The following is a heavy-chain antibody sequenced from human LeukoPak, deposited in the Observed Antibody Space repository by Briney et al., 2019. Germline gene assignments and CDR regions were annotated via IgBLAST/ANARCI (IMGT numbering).Heavy chain of an antibody. D-gene: IGHD2-2*01. CDR1: GFTLSNYA. Sequence: PGGPLRLSCAASGFTLSNYAMHWVRQAPGKGLEWVTVISTDGKDKKYADSVKGRFAISRDNSKNTLDLQMNSLIPEDTAVYYCAKDQKWGPADYYFDSWGQGTLVTVSS. CDR3: AKDQKWGPADYYFDS. J-gene: IGHJ4*02. CDR2: ISTDGKDK. V-gene: IGHV3-30*18.